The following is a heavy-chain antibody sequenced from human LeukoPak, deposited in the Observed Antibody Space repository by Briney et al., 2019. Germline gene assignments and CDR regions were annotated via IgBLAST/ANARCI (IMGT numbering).Heavy chain of an antibody. CDR2: IIPIFGTA. CDR1: GGTFSSYA. Sequence: SVKVSCKASGGTFSSYAISWVRQAPGQGLEWMGGIIPIFGTANYAQKFQGRVTITADESTSTAYKELSSLRSEDTAVYYCAPEGDDWFDPWGQGTLVTVSS. D-gene: IGHD1-14*01. J-gene: IGHJ5*02. V-gene: IGHV1-69*13. CDR3: APEGDDWFDP.